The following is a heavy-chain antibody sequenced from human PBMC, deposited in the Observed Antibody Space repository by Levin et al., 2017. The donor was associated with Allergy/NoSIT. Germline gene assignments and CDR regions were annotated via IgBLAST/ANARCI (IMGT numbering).Heavy chain of an antibody. CDR2: IYRSGDT. D-gene: IGHD3-9*01. V-gene: IGHV4-4*02. Sequence: TSETLSLTCAVSGGSISTDNWWSWIRQPPGKGLEWIGEIYRSGDTNHNPSLRSRVTMSVDKAKNPFSLKLSSVTAADTAVYYCATVEGLFCSGVSCSYSFHYWGQGALVTVSS. CDR3: ATVEGLFCSGVSCSYSFHY. CDR1: GGSISTDNW. J-gene: IGHJ4*02.